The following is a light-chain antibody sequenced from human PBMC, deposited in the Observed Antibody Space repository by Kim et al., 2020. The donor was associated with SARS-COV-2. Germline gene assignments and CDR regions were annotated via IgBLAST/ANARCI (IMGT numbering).Light chain of an antibody. Sequence: QSVLTQPPSVSAAPGQKVTISCSGSSSNIEKNYVYWYQQLPGTAPKLLIFDNNQRPSWIPDRFSGSTSGTSATLGITGLQTGDEADYYCGTWDNSLSAMRFGGGTQLTVL. J-gene: IGLJ2*01. V-gene: IGLV1-51*01. CDR2: DNN. CDR1: SSNIEKNY. CDR3: GTWDNSLSAMR.